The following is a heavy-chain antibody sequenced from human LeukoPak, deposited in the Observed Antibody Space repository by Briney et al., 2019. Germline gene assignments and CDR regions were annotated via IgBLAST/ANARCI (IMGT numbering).Heavy chain of an antibody. J-gene: IGHJ4*02. CDR2: ISYSGAG. Sequence: SETLSLTCTVSGGSLTGTYYYWGWVRQPPGRGLGWIGSISYSGAGYYNPSLKSRVTISVDTSKNLFSLKLSSVTAADTAVHYCARHNYDGSYYFDSWGQGTLVTVSS. V-gene: IGHV4-39*01. CDR1: GGSLTGTYYY. D-gene: IGHD3-22*01. CDR3: ARHNYDGSYYFDS.